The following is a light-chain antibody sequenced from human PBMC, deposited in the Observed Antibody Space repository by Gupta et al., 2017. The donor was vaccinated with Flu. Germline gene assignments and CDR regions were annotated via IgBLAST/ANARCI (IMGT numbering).Light chain of an antibody. V-gene: IGKV1-39*01. CDR2: AAS. Sequence: DIQMTQSPSSLSASVGDRVTITCRASQSISSYLNWYQQKPGKAPKLLIYAASSLQSGVPARFSGSGSGTDFTLTISSLQPEDFATYYCQQSYRTEAWTFGQGTKVEIK. CDR1: QSISSY. J-gene: IGKJ1*01. CDR3: QQSYRTEAWT.